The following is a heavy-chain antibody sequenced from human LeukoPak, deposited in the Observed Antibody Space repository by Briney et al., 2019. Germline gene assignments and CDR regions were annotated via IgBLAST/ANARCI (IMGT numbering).Heavy chain of an antibody. CDR2: INPNSGVT. J-gene: IGHJ5*02. Sequence: GASVKVSCKAFGYTFTDYYIHWVRQAPGQGLEWMGWINPNSGVTNSAQKFPGRVTMTTDTSMSTAYMELSRLTSDDTAVYYCARAGGRSWFDPWGQGTLVTVSS. CDR3: ARAGGRSWFDP. V-gene: IGHV1-2*02. CDR1: GYTFTDYY.